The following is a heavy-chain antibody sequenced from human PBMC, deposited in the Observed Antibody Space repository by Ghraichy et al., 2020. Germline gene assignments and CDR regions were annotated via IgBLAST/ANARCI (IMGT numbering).Heavy chain of an antibody. V-gene: IGHV3-74*01. J-gene: IGHJ4*02. CDR2: INSDGSKP. Sequence: GTLRLSCAASGFTFSNYWMHWVRQGPGKGLVWVSRINSDGSKPSYADSVKGRFTISRDNAKNTLHLQMNSLRAEDTAVYYFVRGYGGNYLDYWGLGTLVTVSS. D-gene: IGHD4-23*01. CDR3: VRGYGGNYLDY. CDR1: GFTFSNYW.